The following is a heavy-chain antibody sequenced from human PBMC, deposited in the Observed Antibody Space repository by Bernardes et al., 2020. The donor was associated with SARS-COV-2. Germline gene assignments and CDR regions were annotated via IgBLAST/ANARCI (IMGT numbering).Heavy chain of an antibody. Sequence: GGSLRLSCVASGFPFSTCPMSWVRQAPGKGLEWVSGISASGGSTYYADSVKGRLTISRDNSDNKLDLQMNSLRIDDTAVYYCAKGFYDGQGVHILGDTWGQGILVTVSS. CDR2: ISASGGST. J-gene: IGHJ4*02. CDR3: AKGFYDGQGVHILGDT. D-gene: IGHD3-22*01. CDR1: GFPFSTCP. V-gene: IGHV3-23*01.